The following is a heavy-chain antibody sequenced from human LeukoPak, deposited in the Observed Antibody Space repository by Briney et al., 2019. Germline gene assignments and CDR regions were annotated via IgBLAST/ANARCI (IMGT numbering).Heavy chain of an antibody. Sequence: ASVKVSCKASGYTFTGYYMHWVRQAPGQGPEWMGWINPNSGGTNYAQKFQGRVTMTRDTSISTAYMELSRLRSDDTAVYYCARDHCSGGSCYSSAFDYWGQGTLVTVSS. V-gene: IGHV1-2*02. CDR1: GYTFTGYY. CDR3: ARDHCSGGSCYSSAFDY. D-gene: IGHD2-15*01. J-gene: IGHJ4*02. CDR2: INPNSGGT.